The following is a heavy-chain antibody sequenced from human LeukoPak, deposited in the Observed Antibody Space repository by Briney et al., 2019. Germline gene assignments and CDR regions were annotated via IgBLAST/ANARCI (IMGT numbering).Heavy chain of an antibody. V-gene: IGHV4-59*12. D-gene: IGHD4-17*01. CDR2: IYYSGST. Sequence: SETLSLTCTVSGGSISSYYWSWIRQPPGKGLEWIGYIYYSGSTNYNPSLKSRVTISVDTSKNQFSLRLSSVTAADTAVYYCARGPTTVTRAFDYWGQGTLVTVSS. CDR3: ARGPTTVTRAFDY. CDR1: GGSISSYY. J-gene: IGHJ4*02.